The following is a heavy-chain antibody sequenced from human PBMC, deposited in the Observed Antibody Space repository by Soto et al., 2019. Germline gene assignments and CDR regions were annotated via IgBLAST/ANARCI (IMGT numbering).Heavy chain of an antibody. V-gene: IGHV3-30*18. CDR1: GFTFSSYG. Sequence: QVQLVESGGGVVQPGRSLRLSGAASGFTFSSYGMHWVRQAPGKGLEWVAVISYDGSNKDYADAVKGRFTISRDNSKNTLYLQMNRLRAEHTAVYYCAKDSRPNYYYGMDVWGQGTTVTVSS. J-gene: IGHJ6*02. CDR2: ISYDGSNK. CDR3: AKDSRPNYYYGMDV.